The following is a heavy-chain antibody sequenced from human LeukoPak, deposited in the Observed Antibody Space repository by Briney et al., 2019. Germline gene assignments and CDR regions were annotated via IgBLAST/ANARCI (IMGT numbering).Heavy chain of an antibody. CDR2: ISSSSSYI. J-gene: IGHJ5*02. CDR1: GFTFSSYS. Sequence: GGSLRLSCAASGFTFSSYSMNRVRQAPGRGLEWVSSISSSSSYIYYADSVKGRFTISRDNAKSSLYLQMNSLRAEDTAVYYCARDLQYSSSWYRWFDPWGQGTLVTVSS. CDR3: ARDLQYSSSWYRWFDP. D-gene: IGHD6-13*01. V-gene: IGHV3-21*01.